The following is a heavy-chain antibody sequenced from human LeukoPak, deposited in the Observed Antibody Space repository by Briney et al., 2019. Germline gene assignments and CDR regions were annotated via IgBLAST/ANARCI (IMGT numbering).Heavy chain of an antibody. D-gene: IGHD2-2*02. CDR1: GGSISSYY. Sequence: SETLSLTCTVSGGSISSYYWSWIRQPPGKGLEWIGYIYYSGSTNYNPSLKSRVTISVDTSKHQFSLKLNSVTAADTAVNCRARALVLYFDYWGQGTLVTVSS. CDR3: ARALVLYFDY. J-gene: IGHJ4*02. CDR2: IYYSGST. V-gene: IGHV4-59*01.